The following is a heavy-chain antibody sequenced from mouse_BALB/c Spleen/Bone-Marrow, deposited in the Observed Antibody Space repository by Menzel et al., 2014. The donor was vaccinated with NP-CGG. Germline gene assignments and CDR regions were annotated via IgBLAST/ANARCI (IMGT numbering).Heavy chain of an antibody. J-gene: IGHJ3*01. CDR2: IDPANGNT. CDR1: GFNIKDTY. Sequence: AQLQQPGAELVKPGASVKLSCTASGFNIKDTYMHWVKQRPEQGLEWIGRIDPANGNTKYDPKFQGKATITADTSSNTAYLQLSSLTSEDTAVYYCASYYYGSSSFAYWGQGTLVTVSA. D-gene: IGHD1-1*01. V-gene: IGHV14-3*02. CDR3: ASYYYGSSSFAY.